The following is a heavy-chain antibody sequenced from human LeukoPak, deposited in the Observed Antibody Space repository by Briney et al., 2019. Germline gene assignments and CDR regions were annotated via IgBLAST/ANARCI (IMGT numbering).Heavy chain of an antibody. V-gene: IGHV3-23*01. J-gene: IGHJ4*02. Sequence: GGSLRLSCAASGFTFSSYVMSWVRQAPGKGLEWVSGISGSGGSTYYADSVKGRFTISRDNSKNTLYLQMNSLRAEDTAVYYCAKGGGDGYNWGYYFDYWGQGTLVTVSP. D-gene: IGHD5-24*01. CDR1: GFTFSSYV. CDR2: ISGSGGST. CDR3: AKGGGDGYNWGYYFDY.